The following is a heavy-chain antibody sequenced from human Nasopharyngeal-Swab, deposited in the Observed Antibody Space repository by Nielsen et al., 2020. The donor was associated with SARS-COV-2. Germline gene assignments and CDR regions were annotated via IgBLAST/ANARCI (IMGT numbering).Heavy chain of an antibody. CDR1: GYTFSNYW. Sequence: ESLKIYCQGSGYTFSNYWIGWVSQMPGKGLEWMGVIYPGDSDTRYNPSLQRQVTISVVKSISTAYLQWKSLQASDSAIYYCARGYSSGWYDYWGQGALVTVSS. V-gene: IGHV5-51*01. CDR3: ARGYSSGWYDY. CDR2: IYPGDSDT. J-gene: IGHJ4*02. D-gene: IGHD6-19*01.